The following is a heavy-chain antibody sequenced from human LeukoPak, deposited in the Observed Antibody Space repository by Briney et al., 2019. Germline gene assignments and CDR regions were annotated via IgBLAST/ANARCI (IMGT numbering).Heavy chain of an antibody. D-gene: IGHD3-22*01. Sequence: KSGGSLRLSCTTSGFTFGDYAMSWVRQAPGKGLEWVSFIRRKAHGGTTEYAASVKGRFSSSRDDSKSIAYLQMNSLKTEDTAVYFCTRVTYYYDNSGYFHFDSWDQGSLVTVSS. CDR1: GFTFGDYA. J-gene: IGHJ4*02. CDR2: IRRKAHGGTT. V-gene: IGHV3-49*04. CDR3: TRVTYYYDNSGYFHFDS.